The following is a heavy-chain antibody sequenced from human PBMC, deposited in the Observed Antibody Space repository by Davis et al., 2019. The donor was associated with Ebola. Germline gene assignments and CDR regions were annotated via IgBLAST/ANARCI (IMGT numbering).Heavy chain of an antibody. CDR2: IRSSGSTI. J-gene: IGHJ4*02. Sequence: PGGSLRLSCAASGFTFSDYYMSWIRQAPGKGLEWVSNIRSSGSTIYYADSVKGRFTISRDNAKNSLYLQMNSLRAEDTAVYYCARVVCSGGSCYSDYWGQGTLVTVSS. V-gene: IGHV3-11*01. CDR3: ARVVCSGGSCYSDY. CDR1: GFTFSDYY. D-gene: IGHD2-15*01.